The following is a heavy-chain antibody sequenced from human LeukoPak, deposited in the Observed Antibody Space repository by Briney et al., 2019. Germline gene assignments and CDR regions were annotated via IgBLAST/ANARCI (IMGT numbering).Heavy chain of an antibody. CDR1: GGSISSYY. J-gene: IGHJ4*02. Sequence: SETLSLTCTVSGGSISSYYWSWIRQPPGKGLEWIGYMYYRGNTNYDPSLKSRVTISIDTPNNQFSLKLSSVTAADTAVYYCARGNGYNYASNYWGQGTLVTVSS. V-gene: IGHV4-59*01. D-gene: IGHD5-24*01. CDR2: MYYRGNT. CDR3: ARGNGYNYASNY.